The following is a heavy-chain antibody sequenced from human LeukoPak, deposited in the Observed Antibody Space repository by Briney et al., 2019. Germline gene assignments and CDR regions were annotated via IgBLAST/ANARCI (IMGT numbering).Heavy chain of an antibody. CDR1: GYTFTGYH. V-gene: IGHV1-2*04. CDR3: ARDHGEYSSSFYYYYGMDV. Sequence: ASVKVSCKASGYTFTGYHMHWVRQAPGQGLEWMGWINPNGGGTNYAQKFQGWVTMTRDTSISTAYMELSRLRSDDTAVYYCARDHGEYSSSFYYYYGMDVWGQGTTVTVSS. D-gene: IGHD6-6*01. CDR2: INPNGGGT. J-gene: IGHJ6*02.